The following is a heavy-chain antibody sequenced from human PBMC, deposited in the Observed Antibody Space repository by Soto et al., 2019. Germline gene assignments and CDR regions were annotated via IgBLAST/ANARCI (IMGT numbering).Heavy chain of an antibody. CDR2: IIPIFGTA. CDR1: GGTFSSYA. CDR3: AHRSSGGYYYYGMDV. J-gene: IGHJ6*02. V-gene: IGHV1-69*06. D-gene: IGHD3-16*01. Sequence: SVKVSCKASGGTFSSYAISCVRQAPGQGLEWMGGIIPIFGTANYAQKFQGRVTITADKSTSTAYMELSSLRSEDTAVYYCAHRSSGGYYYYGMDVWGQGTTVTVSS.